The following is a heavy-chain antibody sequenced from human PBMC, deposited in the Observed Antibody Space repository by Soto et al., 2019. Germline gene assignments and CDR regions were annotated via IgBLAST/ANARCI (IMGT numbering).Heavy chain of an antibody. CDR2: ISGGGSRT. J-gene: IGHJ6*02. V-gene: IGHV3-23*01. CDR1: GFTFNSYA. D-gene: IGHD3-9*01. Sequence: EVQLLESGGGLVQPGGSLRLSCAASGFTFNSYAMSWVRQAPGKGLEWVSDISGGGSRTYYADSVKGRFSISRDNSKNTLYLQMNSLRADDTAIYYCATERYYVILPGPENDYYYYGMDVWGQGTTVTVSS. CDR3: ATERYYVILPGPENDYYYYGMDV.